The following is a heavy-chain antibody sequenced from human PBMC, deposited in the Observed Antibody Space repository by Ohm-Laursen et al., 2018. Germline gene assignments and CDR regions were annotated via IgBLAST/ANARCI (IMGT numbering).Heavy chain of an antibody. J-gene: IGHJ3*01. CDR3: ARGYLWQQDAFDV. CDR1: GFTFSDYE. Sequence: SLRLSCTASGFTFSDYEMNWIRQAPEKGLEWVSYISSSGSHIYYADSVKGRFTISRDNAKNSLYLQMNSLRAEDTAVYYCARGYLWQQDAFDVWGQGTVVTVSS. CDR2: ISSSGSHI. D-gene: IGHD6-13*01. V-gene: IGHV3-48*03.